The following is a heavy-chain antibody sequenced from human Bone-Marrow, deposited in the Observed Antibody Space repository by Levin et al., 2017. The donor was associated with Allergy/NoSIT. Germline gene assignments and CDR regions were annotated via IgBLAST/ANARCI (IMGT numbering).Heavy chain of an antibody. Sequence: GGSLRLSCAASGFTFSSYGMHWVRQAPGKGLEWVAVMSYDGSNKYYADSVKGRFTISRDNSKNTLYLQMNSLRAEDTAVYYCAKEGLYYDFWSGYSLGRKYYYGMDVWGQGTTVTVSS. CDR2: MSYDGSNK. D-gene: IGHD3-3*01. J-gene: IGHJ6*02. CDR3: AKEGLYYDFWSGYSLGRKYYYGMDV. CDR1: GFTFSSYG. V-gene: IGHV3-30*18.